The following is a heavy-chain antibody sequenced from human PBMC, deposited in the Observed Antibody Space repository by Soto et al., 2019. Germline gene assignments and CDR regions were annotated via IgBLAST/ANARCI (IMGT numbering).Heavy chain of an antibody. Sequence: GGSLRLACAASGFTFSSYAMSWVRQAPGKGLEWVSAISGSGGSTYYADSVKGRFTISRDNSKNTLYLQMNSLRAEDTAVYYCAKVPRQWLVHVEYFQHWGQRTLVTGSS. CDR2: ISGSGGST. CDR3: AKVPRQWLVHVEYFQH. J-gene: IGHJ1*01. CDR1: GFTFSSYA. D-gene: IGHD6-19*01. V-gene: IGHV3-23*01.